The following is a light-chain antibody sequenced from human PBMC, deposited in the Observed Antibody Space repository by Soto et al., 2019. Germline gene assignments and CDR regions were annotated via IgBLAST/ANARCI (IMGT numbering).Light chain of an antibody. CDR2: DAS. J-gene: IGKJ5*01. V-gene: IGKV1-5*01. CDR1: QSISSW. CDR3: QQYNSYPIT. Sequence: DIPMTQSPSTLSASVGDRVTITCRASQSISSWLAWYQQKPGKAPKLLIYDASSLESGVPSRFSGSGSGTEFTLTISSLQPDDFATYYCQQYNSYPITFGHGTRLEIK.